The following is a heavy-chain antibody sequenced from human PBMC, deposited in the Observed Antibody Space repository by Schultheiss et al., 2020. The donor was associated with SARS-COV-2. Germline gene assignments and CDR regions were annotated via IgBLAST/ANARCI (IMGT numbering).Heavy chain of an antibody. V-gene: IGHV1-8*02. CDR1: GGTFTSYG. Sequence: ASVKVSCKASGGTFTSYGISWVRQAPGQGLEWMGWISPNSGGTNYAQKFQGRVTMTRNTSISTAYMELSSLRSEDTAMYYCARRYYYDSSGYYYGYYGMDVWGQGTTVTVSS. CDR3: ARRYYYDSSGYYYGYYGMDV. J-gene: IGHJ6*02. D-gene: IGHD3-22*01. CDR2: ISPNSGGT.